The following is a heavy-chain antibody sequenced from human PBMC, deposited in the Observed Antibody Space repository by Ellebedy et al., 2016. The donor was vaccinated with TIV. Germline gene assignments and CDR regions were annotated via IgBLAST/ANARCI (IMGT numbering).Heavy chain of an antibody. CDR2: ISAYNGNT. V-gene: IGHV1-18*04. CDR1: GYTFTSYG. Sequence: AASVKVSCKASGYTFTSYGISWVRQAPGQGLEWMGWISAYNGNTNYAQKLQGRVTMTTDTSTSTAYMELRSLRSDDTAVYYCARGLLWFGEVSGMDVWGQGTTVTVSS. CDR3: ARGLLWFGEVSGMDV. D-gene: IGHD3-10*01. J-gene: IGHJ6*02.